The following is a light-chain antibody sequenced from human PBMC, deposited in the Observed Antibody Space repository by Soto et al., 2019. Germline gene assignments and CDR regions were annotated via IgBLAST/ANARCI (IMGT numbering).Light chain of an antibody. J-gene: IGKJ5*01. CDR2: GAS. CDR3: QQYGSSPLVT. V-gene: IGKV3-20*01. CDR1: QSVSSSY. Sequence: EIVLTQSPGTLSLSPGERATLSCRASQSVSSSYLAWYQQKPGQAPRLLIYGASSRATGIPDRFSGSGYETDFTLTINSLEPEDFAVYYCQQYGSSPLVTFGQGTRLDIK.